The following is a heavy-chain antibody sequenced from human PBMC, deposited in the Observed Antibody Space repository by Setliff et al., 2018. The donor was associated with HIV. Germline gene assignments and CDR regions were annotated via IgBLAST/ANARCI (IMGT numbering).Heavy chain of an antibody. CDR1: GNTFTGYW. J-gene: IGHJ4*01. D-gene: IGHD4-17*01. CDR2: IYPSDSKT. CDR3: ARLAYGGSYFDH. V-gene: IGHV5-51*01. Sequence: PGESLKISCKGSGNTFTGYWFGWVRQMPGKGLEWMGMIYPSDSKTRYSPSFQGQVTISVDKSSNTAYLQWSSLKASDTAIYYCARLAYGGSYFDHWGHGTLVTVYS.